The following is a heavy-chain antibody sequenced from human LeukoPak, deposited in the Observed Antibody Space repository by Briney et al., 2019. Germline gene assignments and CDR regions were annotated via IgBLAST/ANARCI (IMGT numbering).Heavy chain of an antibody. J-gene: IGHJ5*02. CDR3: AKDLGVYSYGYNWFDP. D-gene: IGHD5-18*01. CDR1: GFTFSSYA. Sequence: QPGRSLRLSCAASGFTFSSYAIHWVRQAPGKGLEWVAVISYDGSNKYYADSVKGRFTISRDNSKNTLYLQMNSLGAEDTAVYYCAKDLGVYSYGYNWFDPWGQGTLVTVSS. V-gene: IGHV3-30*04. CDR2: ISYDGSNK.